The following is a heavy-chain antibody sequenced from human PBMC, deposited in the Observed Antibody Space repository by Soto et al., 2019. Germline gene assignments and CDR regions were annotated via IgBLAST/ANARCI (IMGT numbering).Heavy chain of an antibody. Sequence: SETVSLTCTVYGGSLSGYYWSWIRQPPGKGLEWIGEIYHSGSTNYNPSLKSRVTISVDTSKNQFSLKLSSVTAADTAVYYCARYCSGGSCLHDDAFDIWGQGTMVTVSS. CDR2: IYHSGST. CDR3: ARYCSGGSCLHDDAFDI. J-gene: IGHJ3*02. V-gene: IGHV4-34*10. CDR1: GGSLSGYY. D-gene: IGHD2-15*01.